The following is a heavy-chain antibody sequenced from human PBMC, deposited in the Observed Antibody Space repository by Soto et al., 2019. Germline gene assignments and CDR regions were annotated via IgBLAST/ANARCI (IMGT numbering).Heavy chain of an antibody. CDR2: ISGSGGST. CDR3: AKESSGYYYYYYYGIDV. CDR1: GFTFSSYA. D-gene: IGHD3-22*01. Sequence: GSLRLSCAASGFTFSSYAMSWVRQAPGKGLEWVSAISGSGGSTYYADSVKGRFTISRDNSKNTLYLQMNSLRAEDTAVYYCAKESSGYYYYYYYGIDVWGQGTTVTVSS. J-gene: IGHJ6*02. V-gene: IGHV3-23*01.